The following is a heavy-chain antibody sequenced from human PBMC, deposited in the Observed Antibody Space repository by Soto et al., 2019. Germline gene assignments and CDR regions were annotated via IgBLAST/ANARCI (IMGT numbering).Heavy chain of an antibody. Sequence: PVESLKISCHGSGYSFTSNWIGWVRQMPGKGLEWMGIINPVDSDIKYSPSFQGQVTISADKSIGTAYLQWSSLKASDTAMYYCARHQRDDTSRKIDCWGQGTLVTSPQ. D-gene: IGHD3-22*01. CDR2: INPVDSDI. CDR1: GYSFTSNW. J-gene: IGHJ4*02. V-gene: IGHV5-51*01. CDR3: ARHQRDDTSRKIDC.